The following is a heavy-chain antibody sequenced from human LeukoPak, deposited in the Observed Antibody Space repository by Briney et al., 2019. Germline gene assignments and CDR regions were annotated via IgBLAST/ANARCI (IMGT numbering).Heavy chain of an antibody. V-gene: IGHV4-4*07. CDR2: IHTSGST. CDR1: GGSISNYH. D-gene: IGHD6-19*01. Sequence: PSETLSLTCTVSGGSISNYHWSWIRQLAGTGLEWIGQIHTSGSTNYNPPLKSRVSMSIDTTEDQVSLTIRSVTAADTAFYYCARRDISSGWSFDYWGQGTLVTVSS. J-gene: IGHJ4*02. CDR3: ARRDISSGWSFDY.